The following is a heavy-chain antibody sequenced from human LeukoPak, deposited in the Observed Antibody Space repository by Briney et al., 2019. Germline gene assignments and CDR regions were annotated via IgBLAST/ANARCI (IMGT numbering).Heavy chain of an antibody. CDR3: AREKPGYSYGFGFDY. CDR2: INPNSGGT. J-gene: IGHJ4*02. D-gene: IGHD5-18*01. V-gene: IGHV1-2*06. Sequence: ASVKVSCKASGYTFTGYYMHWVRQAPGQGLEWMGRINPNSGGTNYAQKLQGRVTMTTDTSTSTAYMELRSLRSDDTAVYYCAREKPGYSYGFGFDYWGQGTLVTVSS. CDR1: GYTFTGYY.